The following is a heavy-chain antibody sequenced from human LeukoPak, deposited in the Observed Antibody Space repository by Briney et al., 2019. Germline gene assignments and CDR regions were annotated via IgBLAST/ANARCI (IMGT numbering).Heavy chain of an antibody. CDR3: ARAPIAVAGTGWFDP. J-gene: IGHJ5*02. CDR2: XSAYNGNX. Sequence: GASVKVSCKASGYTFTSYGISWVRQAPGQGXXXXXXXSAYNGNXNXXQKXQGRVXMTTDTSTSTAYMELRSLRSDDTAVYYCARAPIAVAGTGWFDPWGQGTLVTVSS. D-gene: IGHD6-19*01. V-gene: IGHV1-18*04. CDR1: GYTFTSYG.